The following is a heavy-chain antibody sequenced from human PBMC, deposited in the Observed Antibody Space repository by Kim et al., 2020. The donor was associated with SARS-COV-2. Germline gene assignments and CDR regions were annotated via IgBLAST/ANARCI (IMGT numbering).Heavy chain of an antibody. CDR2: IIPILGIA. CDR1: GGTFSSYA. V-gene: IGHV1-69*04. D-gene: IGHD3-10*01. J-gene: IGHJ4*02. Sequence: SVKVSCKASGGTFSSYAISWVRQAPGQGLEWMGRIIPILGIANYAQKFQGRVTITADKSTSTAYMELSSLRSEDTAVYYCARALPYYGSGSYIFDYWGQGTLVTVSS. CDR3: ARALPYYGSGSYIFDY.